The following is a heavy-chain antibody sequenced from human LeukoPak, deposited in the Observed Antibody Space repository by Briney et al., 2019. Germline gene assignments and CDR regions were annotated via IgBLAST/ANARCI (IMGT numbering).Heavy chain of an antibody. CDR2: ISYDGSNK. V-gene: IGHV3-30*04. CDR3: ARDLLAMVRGVISAFDI. J-gene: IGHJ3*02. Sequence: PGRSLRLSCAASGFTFSSYAMHWVRQAPGNGLEWVAVISYDGSNKYYADSVKGRFTISRDNSKNTLYLQMNSLRAEDTAVYYCARDLLAMVRGVISAFDIWGQGTMVTVSS. D-gene: IGHD3-10*01. CDR1: GFTFSSYA.